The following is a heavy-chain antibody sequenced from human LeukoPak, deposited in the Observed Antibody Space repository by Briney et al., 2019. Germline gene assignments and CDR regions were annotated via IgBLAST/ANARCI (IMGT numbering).Heavy chain of an antibody. Sequence: SETLSLTCAVYGGSFSGYYWSWIRQPPGKGLEWIGEINHSGSTNYNPSLKSRVTISVDTSKNQFSLKLSSVTAADTAVYYCARDGPPFQYDSSDYSTRYYYYGMDVWGQRTTVTVSS. J-gene: IGHJ6*02. CDR2: INHSGST. V-gene: IGHV4-34*01. D-gene: IGHD3-22*01. CDR1: GGSFSGYY. CDR3: ARDGPPFQYDSSDYSTRYYYYGMDV.